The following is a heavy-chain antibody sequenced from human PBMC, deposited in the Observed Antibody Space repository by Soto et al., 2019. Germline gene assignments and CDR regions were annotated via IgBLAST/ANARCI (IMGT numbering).Heavy chain of an antibody. J-gene: IGHJ4*02. CDR3: ARDRGYCGGNSCYNPLFDF. Sequence: ASVKVSCKGSGGTFNRYTITWVRQAPGQGLEWMGRIIPMFGIASYAQNFQGRVTITADKSTSTAYMELSSLRSEDTAVYYCARDRGYCGGNSCYNPLFDFWGQGTLVTVSS. CDR2: IIPMFGIA. V-gene: IGHV1-69*04. CDR1: GGTFNRYT. D-gene: IGHD2-21*01.